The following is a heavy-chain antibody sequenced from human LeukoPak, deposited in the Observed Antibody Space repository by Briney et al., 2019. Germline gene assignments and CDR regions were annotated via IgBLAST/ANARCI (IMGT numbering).Heavy chain of an antibody. V-gene: IGHV3-74*01. Sequence: PGGSLRLSCVGPGFTFSDHWMHWVRHAPGKGLVWVSRIRNDGGETNYADSVKGRFTISRDNAKNTLFLQMNSLRAEDTAVYYCSRVRASFDYWGQGTLVTVAS. CDR3: SRVRASFDY. D-gene: IGHD3-10*01. CDR2: IRNDGGET. CDR1: GFTFSDHW. J-gene: IGHJ4*02.